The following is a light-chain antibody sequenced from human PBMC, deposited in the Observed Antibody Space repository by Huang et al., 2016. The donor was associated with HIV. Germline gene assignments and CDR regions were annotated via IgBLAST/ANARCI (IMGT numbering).Light chain of an antibody. V-gene: IGKV1-33*01. Sequence: IQMTQSPASLSASVGDRVTISCQASQDIRNYLNWYQQKSGKAPTILIYVASNLGTGVPSRFSGNGSGTDFTLTISSLQSEDIATYYCQQYDNLYTFGQGTKLEIK. CDR2: VAS. CDR3: QQYDNLYT. J-gene: IGKJ2*01. CDR1: QDIRNY.